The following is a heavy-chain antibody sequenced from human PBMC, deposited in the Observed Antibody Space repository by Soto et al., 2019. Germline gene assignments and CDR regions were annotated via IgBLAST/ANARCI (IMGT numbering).Heavy chain of an antibody. V-gene: IGHV3-9*01. CDR2: ISWNSGSI. Sequence: EVQLVESGGGLVQPGRSLRLSCAASGFTFDDYATHWVRQAPGKGLEWVSGISWNSGSIGYADSVKGRFTISRDNAKNSLYLQMNSLRAEDTALYYCAKDVKYNWNYGWFDPWGQGTLVTVSS. CDR1: GFTFDDYA. CDR3: AKDVKYNWNYGWFDP. J-gene: IGHJ5*02. D-gene: IGHD1-7*01.